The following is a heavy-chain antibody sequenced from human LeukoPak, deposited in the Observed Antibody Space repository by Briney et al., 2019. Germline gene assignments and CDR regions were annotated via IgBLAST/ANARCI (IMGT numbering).Heavy chain of an antibody. CDR2: INPNSDVT. J-gene: IGHJ4*02. CDR1: GYTFTGYY. CDR3: AKWRGMPTAARYDFWSSYPDY. V-gene: IGHV1-2*02. Sequence: ASVKVSCKTSGYTFTGYYMHWVRQAPGQGLEWMGWINPNSDVTNYAQKFQGRVTMTRDTSTNTAYMELTRLRSDDTAIYYCAKWRGMPTAARYDFWSSYPDYWGQGTPVTVSS. D-gene: IGHD3/OR15-3a*01.